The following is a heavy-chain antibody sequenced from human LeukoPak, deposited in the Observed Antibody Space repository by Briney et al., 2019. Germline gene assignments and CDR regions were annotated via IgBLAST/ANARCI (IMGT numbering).Heavy chain of an antibody. V-gene: IGHV3-23*01. Sequence: GGSLRLSCAASGFTFSSYAMSWVRQAPGKGLEWVSAISGSAGSTYYADSVKGRFTISRDNSKNTLYLQMNSLRAEDTAVYYCAQAVVGITISRAMDVWGQGTTVTVSS. D-gene: IGHD3-9*01. J-gene: IGHJ6*02. CDR3: AQAVVGITISRAMDV. CDR2: ISGSAGST. CDR1: GFTFSSYA.